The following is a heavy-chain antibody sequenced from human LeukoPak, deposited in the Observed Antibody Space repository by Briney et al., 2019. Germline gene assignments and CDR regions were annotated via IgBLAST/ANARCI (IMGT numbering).Heavy chain of an antibody. CDR3: ARKLGTQLDRVFDY. V-gene: IGHV3-21*01. CDR2: ISSSSSYI. CDR1: GFTFSSYS. J-gene: IGHJ4*02. Sequence: GGSLTLSCAASGFTFSSYSMDWVRQAPGKGLEWVSSISSSSSYIYYADSGKGRFTIDRDNAKNSLYLQMNSLRAEDTAVYYCARKLGTQLDRVFDYWGQGTLVTVSS. D-gene: IGHD1-1*01.